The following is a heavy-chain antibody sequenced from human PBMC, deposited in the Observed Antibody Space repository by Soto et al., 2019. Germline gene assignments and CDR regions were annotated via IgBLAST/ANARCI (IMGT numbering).Heavy chain of an antibody. CDR3: AKGASSSWYWNYYYYYYMDV. CDR2: ISGSGGST. J-gene: IGHJ6*03. D-gene: IGHD6-13*01. Sequence: PGGSLRLSCAASGFTFSSYAMSWVRQAPGKGLEWVSAISGSGGSTYYADSVKGRFTISRDNSKNTLYLQMNSLRAEDTAVYYCAKGASSSWYWNYYYYYYMDVWGKGTTVTVS. CDR1: GFTFSSYA. V-gene: IGHV3-23*01.